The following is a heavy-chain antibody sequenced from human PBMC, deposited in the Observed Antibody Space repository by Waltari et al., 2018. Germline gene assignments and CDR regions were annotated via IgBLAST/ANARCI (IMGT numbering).Heavy chain of an antibody. CDR2: TIPIFGTP. CDR1: GGTFGRFA. V-gene: IGHV1-69*12. CDR3: ARREIGGPLDP. Sequence: QVQLVQSGAEVKKPGSSVKVSCRASGGTFGRFALSWVRQAPGQGLEWMGGTIPIFGTPTYAQRFQGRLTITADERTSTVFMELTSLTSDDTAIYFCARREIGGPLDPWGQGTLVTVSS. J-gene: IGHJ5*02. D-gene: IGHD1-1*01.